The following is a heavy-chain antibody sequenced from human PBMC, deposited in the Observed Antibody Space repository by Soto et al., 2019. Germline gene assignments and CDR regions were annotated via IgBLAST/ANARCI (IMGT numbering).Heavy chain of an antibody. CDR3: VHGEVAHGYNYFDY. Sequence: QITLKESGPTLVKPTQTLTLTCTFSGFSLSTSGVGVGWICQPPGKALEWLALIYWNDDNRYSPSLKSRLTINKDTSKNQVVLTMTNMDPVDTATYRCVHGEVAHGYNYFDYCGQGTLVTVSS. CDR1: GFSLSTSGVG. V-gene: IGHV2-5*01. CDR2: IYWNDDN. J-gene: IGHJ4*02. D-gene: IGHD5-12*01.